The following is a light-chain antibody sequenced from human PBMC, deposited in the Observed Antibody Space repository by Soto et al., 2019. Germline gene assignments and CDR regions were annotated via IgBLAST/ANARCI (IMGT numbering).Light chain of an antibody. CDR1: QSISSY. V-gene: IGKV1-39*01. CDR2: AAS. J-gene: IGKJ1*01. CDR3: QQSYSTSWT. Sequence: DIQMTQSPSSLSASVGDRVTITCRASQSISSYFNWYQQKPGKAPKLLIYAASSLQSGVPSRFSGSGSGTDFTLTISSLQTEDFATYYCQQSYSTSWTFGQGTKVEIK.